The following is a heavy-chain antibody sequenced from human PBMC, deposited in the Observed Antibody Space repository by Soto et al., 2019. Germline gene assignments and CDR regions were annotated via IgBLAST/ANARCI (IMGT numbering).Heavy chain of an antibody. V-gene: IGHV3-23*01. CDR2: ISGSGGST. Sequence: PGGSLRLSCAASGFTYSNYAVSWLRQAPGKGLEWVSSISGSGGSTYYADSVKGRFTISRDNPKNTVFLQMNSLSAEDTALYSCAQALKGNYYSGVDACGHRSTVTDFS. CDR3: AQALKGNYYSGVDA. CDR1: GFTYSNYA. J-gene: IGHJ6*01.